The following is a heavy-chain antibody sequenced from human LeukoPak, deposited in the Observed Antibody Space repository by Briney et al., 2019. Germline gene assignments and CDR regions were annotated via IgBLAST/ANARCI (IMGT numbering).Heavy chain of an antibody. D-gene: IGHD3-22*01. CDR3: AKLLYDSSGSNFDY. V-gene: IGHV3-30*18. Sequence: GGSLRLSCAASGSTFSSYGMHWVRQAPGKGLEWVAVISYDGSNKYYADSVKGRFTISRDNSKNTLYLQMNSLRAEDTAVYYCAKLLYDSSGSNFDYWGQGTLVTVSS. CDR1: GSTFSSYG. CDR2: ISYDGSNK. J-gene: IGHJ4*02.